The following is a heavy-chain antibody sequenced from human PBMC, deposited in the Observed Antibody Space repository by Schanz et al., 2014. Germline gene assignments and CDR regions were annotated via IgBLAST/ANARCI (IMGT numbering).Heavy chain of an antibody. Sequence: EVQVVESGGGLVQPGGSLRLSCAASGFSFVDAWMSWVRQAPGRGLEWVANINQDGSDKSYVDSVKGRFTISRDNAKSSLYLQMNSLRAEDTAVYYCTRDTDYHFDYWGQGTLVTVSS. V-gene: IGHV3-7*01. J-gene: IGHJ4*02. CDR1: GFSFVDAW. CDR3: TRDTDYHFDY. CDR2: INQDGSDK. D-gene: IGHD4-17*01.